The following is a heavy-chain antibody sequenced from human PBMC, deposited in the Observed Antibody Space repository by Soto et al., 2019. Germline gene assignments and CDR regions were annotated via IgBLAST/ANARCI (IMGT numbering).Heavy chain of an antibody. V-gene: IGHV1-2*04. J-gene: IGHJ6*03. CDR3: AWGVGATSYSYFSYIDV. Sequence: ASVKVSCKASGYTFTGYYMHWVRQAPGQGLEWMGWINPNSGGTNYAQKFQGWVTMTRGTSISTAYMELRRLRSDDTSVYYCAWGVGATSYSYFSYIDVWGQGTTVTVSS. CDR2: INPNSGGT. D-gene: IGHD1-26*01. CDR1: GYTFTGYY.